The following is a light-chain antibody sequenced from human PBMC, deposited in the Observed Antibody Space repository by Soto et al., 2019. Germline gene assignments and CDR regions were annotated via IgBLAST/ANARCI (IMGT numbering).Light chain of an antibody. CDR2: GAS. V-gene: IGKV3-20*01. CDR3: QQYGRSSLMFT. J-gene: IGKJ2*01. CDR1: QSVTSDF. Sequence: EIVLTQSPGTLSLSPGERATLSCRASQSVTSDFLAWYQQKPGQAPRLLIYGASRRAAGVPDRFSGSGSGTDFTLTITRLEPEDFAVYYCQQYGRSSLMFTFGQGTKLGV.